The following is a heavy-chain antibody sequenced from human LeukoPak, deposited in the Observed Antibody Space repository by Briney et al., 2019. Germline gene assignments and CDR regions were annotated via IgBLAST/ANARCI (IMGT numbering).Heavy chain of an antibody. CDR3: AREGRGDSSGYYEVDY. CDR1: GYTFTSYG. CDR2: ISAYNGNT. Sequence: ASVKVSCKASGYTFTSYGISWVRQAPGQGLEWMGWISAYNGNTNYAQKLQGRVTMTTDTSTSTAYMELRSLRSDDTAVYYCAREGRGDSSGYYEVDYWGQGTLVTVSS. V-gene: IGHV1-18*01. J-gene: IGHJ4*02. D-gene: IGHD3-22*01.